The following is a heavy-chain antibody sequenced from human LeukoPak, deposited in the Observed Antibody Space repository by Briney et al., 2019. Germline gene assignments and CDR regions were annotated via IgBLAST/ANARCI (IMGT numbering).Heavy chain of an antibody. D-gene: IGHD3-22*01. J-gene: IGHJ3*02. CDR3: ARRGYYDREAFDI. CDR1: GGSISSYY. CDR2: IYYSGST. V-gene: IGHV4-59*08. Sequence: SSETLSLTCTVSGGSISSYYWSWIRQPPGKGLEWIGYIYYSGSTNYNPSLKIRVTISVDTSKNQFSLKLSSVTAADTAVYYCARRGYYDREAFDIWGQGTMVTVSS.